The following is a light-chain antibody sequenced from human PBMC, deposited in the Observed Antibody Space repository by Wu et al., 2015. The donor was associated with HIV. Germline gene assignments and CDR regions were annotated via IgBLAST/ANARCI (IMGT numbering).Light chain of an antibody. J-gene: IGKJ4*01. V-gene: IGKV3-15*01. Sequence: EIVMTQSPATLSVSPGGRVTLSCRASQIIATNLAWYQQKPGQPPRLLIYDASTRATGFPARFSGGGSGTEFTLTISTLQSGDVAVYYCQQRGNWPLTFGGGTKVEIK. CDR3: QQRGNWPLT. CDR1: QIIATN. CDR2: DAS.